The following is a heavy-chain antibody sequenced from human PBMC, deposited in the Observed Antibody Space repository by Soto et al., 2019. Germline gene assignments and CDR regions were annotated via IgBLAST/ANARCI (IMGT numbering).Heavy chain of an antibody. CDR1: GGSVDSNRYY. CDR3: AREILTGYYPAGWFDP. V-gene: IGHV4-61*01. D-gene: IGHD3-9*01. CDR2: IYYNVNT. J-gene: IGHJ5*02. Sequence: SETLSLTCTVSGGSVDSNRYYWAWIRQPPGKGLEWIGYIYYNVNTNYNPSLKSRVTISVDTSKKQFSLKLTSVTAADTAVYYCAREILTGYYPAGWFDPWGQGTLVTVSS.